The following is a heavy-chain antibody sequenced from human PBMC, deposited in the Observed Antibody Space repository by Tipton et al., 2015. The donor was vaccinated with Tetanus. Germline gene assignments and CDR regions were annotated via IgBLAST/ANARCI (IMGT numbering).Heavy chain of an antibody. J-gene: IGHJ4*02. CDR1: GSTFNNYA. D-gene: IGHD4-17*01. CDR2: ISYDGSNE. CDR3: ARGPYHYGDYYFDY. V-gene: IGHV3-30-3*01. Sequence: SLRLSCAASGSTFNNYAMHWVRQAPGKGLEWVAVISYDGSNEYDAESVKGRLTISRDNSNNTLYVQMDSLRAEDTAVYYCARGPYHYGDYYFDYWGRGTLVTVSS.